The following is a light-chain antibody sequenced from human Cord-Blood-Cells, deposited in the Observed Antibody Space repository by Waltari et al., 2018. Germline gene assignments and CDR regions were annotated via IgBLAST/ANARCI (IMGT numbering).Light chain of an antibody. Sequence: QSALNQPASVSGSPGQSITISCTGTSSDVGSYNLVSWYQQHPGKAPKLMIYEGSKRPSGVSNRFSGSKSGNTASLTISGLQDEDEADYYCCSYAGSSTLVFGGGTKLTVL. CDR3: CSYAGSSTLV. J-gene: IGLJ2*01. CDR2: EGS. V-gene: IGLV2-23*01. CDR1: SSDVGSYNL.